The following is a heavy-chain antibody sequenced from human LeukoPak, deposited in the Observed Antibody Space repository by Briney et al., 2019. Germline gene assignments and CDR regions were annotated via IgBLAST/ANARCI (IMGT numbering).Heavy chain of an antibody. J-gene: IGHJ4*02. D-gene: IGHD3-22*01. CDR1: GYTFTGYY. CDR3: ARVRSRGYYDLGY. Sequence: GASVKVSCKASGYTFTGYYMHWVRQAPGQGLEWMGWINPNSGGTNYAQKFQGRVTMTRDTSISTAYMELSRLRSDDTAVYYRARVRSRGYYDLGYWGQGTLVTVSS. CDR2: INPNSGGT. V-gene: IGHV1-2*02.